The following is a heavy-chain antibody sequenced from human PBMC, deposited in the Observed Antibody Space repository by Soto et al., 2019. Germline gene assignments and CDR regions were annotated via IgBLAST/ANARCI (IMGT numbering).Heavy chain of an antibody. CDR3: ARGALRYYHGSGSSWFDP. V-gene: IGHV4-34*01. J-gene: IGHJ5*02. Sequence: PSETLSLTCAVYGGSFSGYYWSWIRQPPGKGLEWIGEINHSGSTNYNPSLKSRVTISVDTSKNQFSLKLSSVTAADTAVYYCARGALRYYHGSGSSWFDPWGQGTLVTVSS. CDR1: GGSFSGYY. CDR2: INHSGST. D-gene: IGHD3-10*01.